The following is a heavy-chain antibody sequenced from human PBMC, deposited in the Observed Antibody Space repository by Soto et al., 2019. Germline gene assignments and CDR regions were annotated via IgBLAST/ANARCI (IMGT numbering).Heavy chain of an antibody. Sequence: PGGSLRLSCEASGFTFSAFGMHWVRQAPGKGLEWVAIISYDGILKYYADSVKRRFTISRDTSKSALYLQMNSLRPEDTAGYYCAKDFKISGGHYGSLNYYYGMDVWGQGTTVTVSS. CDR1: GFTFSAFG. D-gene: IGHD3-10*01. CDR3: AKDFKISGGHYGSLNYYYGMDV. CDR2: ISYDGILK. V-gene: IGHV3-30*18. J-gene: IGHJ6*02.